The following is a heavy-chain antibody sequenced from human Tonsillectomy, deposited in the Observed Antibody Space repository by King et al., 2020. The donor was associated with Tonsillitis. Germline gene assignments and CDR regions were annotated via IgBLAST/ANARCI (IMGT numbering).Heavy chain of an antibody. CDR3: TRVRTVGFDAFDI. Sequence: VQLVESGGGLVQPGGSLRLSCAASGFTFSSYWMQWVRQAPGNGLVWVSRIKSDGSSTSYADSVKGRFTISRDNTKNTLYLQMNSLRAEDTAVYFCTRVRTVGFDAFDIWGQGTMVTVSS. V-gene: IGHV3-74*01. J-gene: IGHJ3*02. D-gene: IGHD1/OR15-1a*01. CDR2: IKSDGSST. CDR1: GFTFSSYW.